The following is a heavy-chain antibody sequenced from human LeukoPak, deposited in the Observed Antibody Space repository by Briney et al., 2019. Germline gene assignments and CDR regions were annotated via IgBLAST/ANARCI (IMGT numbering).Heavy chain of an antibody. D-gene: IGHD6-19*01. J-gene: IGHJ4*02. CDR2: LSPADSDT. CDR1: GSHFATYW. Sequence: GGSLPISCQVSGSHFATYWIGWVRLVPGKGLEWMGILSPADSDTRYSPSFQGQFTISADKSSNTAYLQWSSLRASDTAIYYCARQAALAGPGIDYWGQGTLVTVSS. V-gene: IGHV5-51*01. CDR3: ARQAALAGPGIDY.